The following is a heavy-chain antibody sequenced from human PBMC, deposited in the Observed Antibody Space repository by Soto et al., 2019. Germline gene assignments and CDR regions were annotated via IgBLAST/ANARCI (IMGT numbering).Heavy chain of an antibody. V-gene: IGHV4-30-2*01. D-gene: IGHD4-4*01. J-gene: IGHJ4*02. Sequence: QLQLQESGSGLVKPSQTLSLTCAVSGGSINTATHSWSWIRQPPGKGLEWIGYIYHSGSTYYNPSVKSRVTLSIDKASNQCSLRLSSVTAADTAVYYGARGGGVTTTGDDYWGQGILVTVSS. CDR2: IYHSGST. CDR3: ARGGGVTTTGDDY. CDR1: GGSINTATHS.